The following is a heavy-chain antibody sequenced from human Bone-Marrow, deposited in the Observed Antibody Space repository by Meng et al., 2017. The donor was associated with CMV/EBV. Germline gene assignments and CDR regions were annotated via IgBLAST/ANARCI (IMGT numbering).Heavy chain of an antibody. Sequence: GVSLRLSCAASRLSFDNSGMHWVRQTPGKGLEWVAFIRHDGTNKYYGDSVKGRFTISRDNSKNTVYLQMNSLRLEETGIYYCAKDLLLFGGGNAYFDYWGQGTLVTVSS. D-gene: IGHD3-16*01. CDR1: RLSFDNSG. J-gene: IGHJ4*02. CDR3: AKDLLLFGGGNAYFDY. V-gene: IGHV3-30*02. CDR2: IRHDGTNK.